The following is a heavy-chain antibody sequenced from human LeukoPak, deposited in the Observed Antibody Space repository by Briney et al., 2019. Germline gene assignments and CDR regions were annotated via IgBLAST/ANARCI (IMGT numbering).Heavy chain of an antibody. CDR2: IYYSGST. J-gene: IGHJ4*02. Sequence: SETLSLTCTVSGGSISSYYWSWIRQPPGKGLEWIGYIYYSGSTNYNPSLKSRVTISVDTSKNQFSLKLISVTAADTAVYYCARVEVVNGYNYPFDYWGQGTLVTVSS. CDR1: GGSISSYY. V-gene: IGHV4-59*01. D-gene: IGHD5-24*01. CDR3: ARVEVVNGYNYPFDY.